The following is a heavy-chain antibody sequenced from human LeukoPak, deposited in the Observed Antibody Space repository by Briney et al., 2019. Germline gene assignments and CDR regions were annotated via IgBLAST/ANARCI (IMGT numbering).Heavy chain of an antibody. CDR2: INHSGST. CDR1: GGSFSGYY. J-gene: IGHJ3*02. CDR3: ARDPGYYGSGTRGAFDI. Sequence: SETLSLTCAVYGGSFSGYYWSWIRQPPGQGLEWIGEINHSGSTNYNPSLKSRVTISVDTSKNQFSLKLSSVTAADTAVYYCARDPGYYGSGTRGAFDIWGQGTMVTVSS. V-gene: IGHV4-34*01. D-gene: IGHD3-10*01.